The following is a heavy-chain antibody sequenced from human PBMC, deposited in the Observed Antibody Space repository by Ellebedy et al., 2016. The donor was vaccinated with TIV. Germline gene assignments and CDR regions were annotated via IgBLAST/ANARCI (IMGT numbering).Heavy chain of an antibody. CDR1: GFTLSNYW. CDR2: IRSDGSGS. Sequence: GESLKISCAASGFTLSNYWMHWVRRPPGKGLVWVSRIRSDGSGSTYADSVKGRFTISRDNAKNTLYLQMHSLRAEDTAVYYCARGGSYASSSVDYWGPGTLVTVSS. D-gene: IGHD6-6*01. CDR3: ARGGSYASSSVDY. V-gene: IGHV3-74*01. J-gene: IGHJ4*02.